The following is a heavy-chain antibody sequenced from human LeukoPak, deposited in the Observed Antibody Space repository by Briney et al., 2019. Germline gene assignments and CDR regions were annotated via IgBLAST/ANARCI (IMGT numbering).Heavy chain of an antibody. CDR2: ISDSGGSA. CDR3: AKQKVAGYQDYYYYGMDV. D-gene: IGHD6-19*01. Sequence: GGSLRLSCAASGNYWMHWVRQAPGKGLQWVSAISDSGGSAYYADSVKGRFTVSRDNSKNTLYLQMNSLRAEDTAVYYCAKQKVAGYQDYYYYGMDVWGQGTTVTVSS. CDR1: GNYW. J-gene: IGHJ6*02. V-gene: IGHV3-23*01.